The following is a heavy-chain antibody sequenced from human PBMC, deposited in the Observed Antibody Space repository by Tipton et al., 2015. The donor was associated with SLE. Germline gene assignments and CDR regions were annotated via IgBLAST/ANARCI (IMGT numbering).Heavy chain of an antibody. CDR2: INHSGST. D-gene: IGHD6-6*01. Sequence: TLSLTCAVYGGSFSGYYRSWIRQPPGKGLEWIGEINHSGSTNYNPSLKSRVTISVDTSRNQSSLKLSSVTAADTAVYYCAREGGYSSSSDAFDIWGQGTMVTVSS. CDR1: GGSFSGYY. CDR3: AREGGYSSSSDAFDI. J-gene: IGHJ3*02. V-gene: IGHV4-34*01.